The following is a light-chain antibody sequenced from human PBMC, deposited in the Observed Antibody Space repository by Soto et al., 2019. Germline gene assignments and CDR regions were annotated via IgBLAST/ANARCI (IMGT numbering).Light chain of an antibody. CDR3: SSYTSISTYV. J-gene: IGLJ1*01. CDR1: SSDVGDYNY. CDR2: EVS. Sequence: QSALTQPASVSGSPGQSITISCTGTSSDVGDYNYVSWYQQHPGKAPKLMIFEVSNRPSGVSNRFSGSKSGNTASLTISGLQAEEEADYYCSSYTSISTYVFGPGTKLTVL. V-gene: IGLV2-14*01.